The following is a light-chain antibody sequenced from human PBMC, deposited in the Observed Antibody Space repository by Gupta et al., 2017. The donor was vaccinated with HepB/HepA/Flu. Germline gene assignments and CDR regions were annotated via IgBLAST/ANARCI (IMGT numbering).Light chain of an antibody. V-gene: IGLV1-44*01. CDR2: KNN. CDR3: AAWDDSLNGRV. CDR1: SSNIGSNT. J-gene: IGLJ2*01. Sequence: QSVLTQPPSASGTPGQRVTISCSGSSSNIGSNTVNWYQQLPGTAPKILIYKNNQRPSGVPDRFSGSKSGTSASLAISGLQSEDEADYYCAAWDDSLNGRVFGGGTKLTVL.